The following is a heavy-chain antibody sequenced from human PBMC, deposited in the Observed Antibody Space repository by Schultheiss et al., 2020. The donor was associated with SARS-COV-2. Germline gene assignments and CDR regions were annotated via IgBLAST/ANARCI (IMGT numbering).Heavy chain of an antibody. V-gene: IGHV1-18*01. J-gene: IGHJ6*02. Sequence: ASVKVSCKASGYTFTSYGINWVRQATGQGLEWMGWMNPNSGNTGYAQKLQGRVTMTTDTSTSTAYMELRSLRSDDTAVYYCARDMAVAGTTDYYYGMDVWGQGTTVTVSS. D-gene: IGHD6-19*01. CDR3: ARDMAVAGTTDYYYGMDV. CDR2: MNPNSGNT. CDR1: GYTFTSYG.